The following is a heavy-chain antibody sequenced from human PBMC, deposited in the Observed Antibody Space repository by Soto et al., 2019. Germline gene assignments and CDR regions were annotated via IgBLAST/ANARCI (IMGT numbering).Heavy chain of an antibody. CDR1: GYTFTGYY. CDR2: INPNSGGT. D-gene: IGHD3-3*01. V-gene: IGHV1-2*02. Sequence: GASVKVSCKASGYTFTGYYMHWVRQAPGQGLEWMGWINPNSGGTNYAQKFQGRVTMTRDTSISTAYMELSRLRSDDTAVYYCARDSPNVLRFLEWLPNSPSGYYGMDVWGQGTTVTVSS. J-gene: IGHJ6*02. CDR3: ARDSPNVLRFLEWLPNSPSGYYGMDV.